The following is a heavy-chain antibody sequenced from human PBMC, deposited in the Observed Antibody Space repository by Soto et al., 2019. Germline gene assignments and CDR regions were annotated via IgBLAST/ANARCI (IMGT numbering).Heavy chain of an antibody. Sequence: PGGSLRLSCAASGFTFSSYAMSWVRQAPGKGLEWVSAISGTGGSAYYADCAKGRFTISRDNSKNTLFLQMNSLRAEDTAVYYCAYSGGGYPHYNWFDPWGQGTLVPVSS. D-gene: IGHD2-21*01. J-gene: IGHJ5*02. CDR1: GFTFSSYA. CDR3: AYSGGGYPHYNWFDP. CDR2: ISGTGGSA. V-gene: IGHV3-23*01.